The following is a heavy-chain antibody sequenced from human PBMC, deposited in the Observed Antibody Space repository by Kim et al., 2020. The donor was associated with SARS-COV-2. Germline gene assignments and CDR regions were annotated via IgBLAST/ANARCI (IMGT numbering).Heavy chain of an antibody. D-gene: IGHD5-12*01. J-gene: IGHJ4*02. Sequence: ASVKVSCKASGYTFTSYAMNWVRQTPGQGLEWMGWINTNTGNPTYAQGFTGRFVFSLDTSVSTAYLQISSLKAEDTAVYYCARGGGYSGYDPANHWGQGTLVTVSS. CDR2: INTNTGNP. CDR1: GYTFTSYA. CDR3: ARGGGYSGYDPANH. V-gene: IGHV7-4-1*02.